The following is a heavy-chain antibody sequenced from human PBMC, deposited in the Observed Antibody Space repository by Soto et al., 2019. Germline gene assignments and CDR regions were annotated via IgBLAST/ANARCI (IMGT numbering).Heavy chain of an antibody. Sequence: PSETLSLTCTVSGGSISSSSYYWGWIRQPPGKGLEWIGSIYYSGSTYYNPSLKSRVTISVDTSNNQFSLKLSSVTAADTAVYYCARGAYIAARPYYFDYWGKGTLVTIYS. D-gene: IGHD6-6*01. CDR2: IYYSGST. CDR3: ARGAYIAARPYYFDY. CDR1: GGSISSSSYY. J-gene: IGHJ4*02. V-gene: IGHV4-39*07.